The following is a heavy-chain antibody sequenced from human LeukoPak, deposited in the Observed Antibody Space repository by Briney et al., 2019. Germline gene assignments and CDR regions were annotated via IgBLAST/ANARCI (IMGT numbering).Heavy chain of an antibody. D-gene: IGHD6-6*01. Sequence: SETLSLTCTVSGGSINSGSYSWTWIRQPAGKGLEWIGRIYTSGSTNYNPSLKSRVTMSVDTSKNQFSLKLSSVTAADTAVYYCAGKGYSSSSWGRDDAFDIWGQGTMVTVTS. CDR3: AGKGYSSSSWGRDDAFDI. V-gene: IGHV4-61*02. CDR1: GGSINSGSYS. CDR2: IYTSGST. J-gene: IGHJ3*02.